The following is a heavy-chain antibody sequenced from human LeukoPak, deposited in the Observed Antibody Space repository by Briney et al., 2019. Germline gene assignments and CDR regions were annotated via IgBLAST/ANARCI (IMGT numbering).Heavy chain of an antibody. V-gene: IGHV4-30-2*01. CDR3: ARTTIFGVFFDY. CDR2: IDHSGST. CDR1: GGSISSGGYY. D-gene: IGHD3-3*01. J-gene: IGHJ4*02. Sequence: SETLSLTCTVSGGSISSGGYYWSWIRQPPGKGLEWIGYIDHSGSTYYNPSLKSRVTISVDRSKNQFSLKLSSVTAADTSVYYCARTTIFGVFFDYWGQGTLVTVSS.